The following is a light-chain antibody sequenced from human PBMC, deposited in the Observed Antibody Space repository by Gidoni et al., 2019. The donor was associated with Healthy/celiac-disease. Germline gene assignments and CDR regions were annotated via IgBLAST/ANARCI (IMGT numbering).Light chain of an antibody. V-gene: IGKV3-15*01. CDR1: QSVSSN. J-gene: IGKJ4*01. CDR3: QQYNNWPPIT. Sequence: EIVMTQSPATLSVSPGERAILSCRASQSVSSNLAWYQQKPGQAPRLLIYGASTRATGSPARFSGSGSVTEFTLTISSLQSEDFSVYYCQQYNNWPPITFGGGTKVEIK. CDR2: GAS.